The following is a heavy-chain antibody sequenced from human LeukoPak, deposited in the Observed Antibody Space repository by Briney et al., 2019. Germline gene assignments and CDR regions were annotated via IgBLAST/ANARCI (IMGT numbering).Heavy chain of an antibody. J-gene: IGHJ6*03. CDR3: ARADSGDYRYYYYYMDV. CDR2: IYHSGST. V-gene: IGHV4-39*07. Sequence: PSETLSLTCTVSGGSTSSSSYYWGWIRQPPGKGLEWIGSIYHSGSTYYNPSLKSRVTISVDTSKNQFSLKLSSVTAADTAVYYCARADSGDYRYYYYYMDVWGKGTTVTVSS. D-gene: IGHD4-17*01. CDR1: GGSTSSSSYY.